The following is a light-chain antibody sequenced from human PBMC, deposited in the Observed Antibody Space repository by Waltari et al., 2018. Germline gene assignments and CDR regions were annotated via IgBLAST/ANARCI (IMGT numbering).Light chain of an antibody. J-gene: IGKJ1*01. CDR3: QQYANSPRT. CDR2: AAS. CDR1: HSVSSNN. Sequence: EIVLTQSPGTLSLSPGDRATLYCRSSHSVSSNNLAWYQQKPGQAPRPLIYAASSRATGITDRFSGSGSGTDFTLTISRVEPEDFAVYYCQQYANSPRTFGQGTKVEIK. V-gene: IGKV3-20*01.